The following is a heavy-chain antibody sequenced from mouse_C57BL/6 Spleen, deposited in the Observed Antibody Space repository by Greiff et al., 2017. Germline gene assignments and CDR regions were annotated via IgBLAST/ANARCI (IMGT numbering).Heavy chain of an antibody. J-gene: IGHJ2*01. CDR1: GYTFTSYT. V-gene: IGHV1-4*01. CDR2: INPSSGYT. Sequence: VKLVESGAELARPGASVKMSCKASGYTFTSYTMHWVKQRPGQGLEWIGYINPSSGYTKYNQKFKDKATLTADKSSSTAYMQLSSLTSEDSAVYYCAGPYDYSFDYWGQGTTLTVSS. D-gene: IGHD2-4*01. CDR3: AGPYDYSFDY.